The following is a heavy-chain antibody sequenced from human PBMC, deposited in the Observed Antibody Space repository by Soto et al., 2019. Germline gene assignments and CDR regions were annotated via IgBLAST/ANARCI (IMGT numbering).Heavy chain of an antibody. CDR1: GFIFRNPA. D-gene: IGHD3-22*01. CDR3: AKGMYYYDSSGYRLFDY. V-gene: IGHV3-23*01. Sequence: PGGSLRLSCAASGFIFRNPAMNWVRQAPGKGLEWVSGISVSGGTTYYADSVRGRLTFSRDNSKNSVFLQMNSLRAEDTAVYFCAKGMYYYDSSGYRLFDYWGQGTLVTVSS. J-gene: IGHJ4*02. CDR2: ISVSGGTT.